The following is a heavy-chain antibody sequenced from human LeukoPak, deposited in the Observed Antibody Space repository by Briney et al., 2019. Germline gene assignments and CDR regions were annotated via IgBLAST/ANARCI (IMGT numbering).Heavy chain of an antibody. CDR1: GGSISSGGYS. CDR3: ARGERTGSLDY. J-gene: IGHJ4*02. CDR2: IYHSGST. Sequence: SETLSLTCAVSGGSISSGGYSWSRIRQPPGKGLEWIGYIYHSGSTYYNPSLKSRVTISVDRSKNQFSLKLSSVTAADTAVYYCARGERTGSLDYWGQGTLVTVSS. V-gene: IGHV4-30-2*01. D-gene: IGHD3-10*01.